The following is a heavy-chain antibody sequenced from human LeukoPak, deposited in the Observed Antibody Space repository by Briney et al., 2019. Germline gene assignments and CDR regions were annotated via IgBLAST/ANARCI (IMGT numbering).Heavy chain of an antibody. CDR1: GFTFSNYK. CDR3: VREGQAFD. V-gene: IGHV3-48*01. D-gene: IGHD3-16*01. Sequence: GGSLRLSCAASGFTFSNYKMNWVRQAPGKGLKWVSHISSPVSTTYYADSVKGRFTVSRDNAMNSLYLQMNSLRAEDTAVYYCVREGQAFDWGQGTLVTVSS. CDR2: ISSPVSTT. J-gene: IGHJ4*02.